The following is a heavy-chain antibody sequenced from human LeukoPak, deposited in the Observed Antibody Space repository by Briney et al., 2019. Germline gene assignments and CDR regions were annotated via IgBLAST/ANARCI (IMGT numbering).Heavy chain of an antibody. J-gene: IGHJ4*02. V-gene: IGHV3-53*01. CDR3: ASHSSSWYGFDY. Sequence: PGGSLRLSCAASGFTVSSNHMSWVRQAPGKGLEWVSVIYSGGSTYYADSVKGRFTIPRDNSKNTLYLQMNSLRAEDTAVYYCASHSSSWYGFDYWGQGTLVTVSS. D-gene: IGHD6-13*01. CDR1: GFTVSSNH. CDR2: IYSGGST.